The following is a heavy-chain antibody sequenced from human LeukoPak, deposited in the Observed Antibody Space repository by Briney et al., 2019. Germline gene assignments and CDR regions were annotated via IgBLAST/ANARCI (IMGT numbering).Heavy chain of an antibody. J-gene: IGHJ4*02. CDR1: GFIFSWHW. V-gene: IGHV3-7*04. D-gene: IGHD5/OR15-5a*01. CDR2: IRQDGKWK. Sequence: QPGDSLSLFCAAGGFIFSWHWMDWVRQATGKGLQWVAHIRQDGKWKFYVDSVKGRFTISRDNARNSLFLQMNNLRAEDSGVYFCARSVNSSFDTWGQGTLVTVSS. CDR3: ARSVNSSFDT.